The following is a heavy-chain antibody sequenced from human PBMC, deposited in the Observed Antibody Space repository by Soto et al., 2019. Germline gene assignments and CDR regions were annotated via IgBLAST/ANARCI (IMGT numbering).Heavy chain of an antibody. CDR2: ITWNSGGK. CDR1: GFTFDDSA. Sequence: GGSLRLSCAASGFTFDDSAMNWVRQAPGKGLEWVSGITWNSGGKFYADSVKGRFTISRDNAKNTLYLQMNSLRAEDTAVYYCAKDPYRLMFVGYFDYWGQGT. J-gene: IGHJ4*02. V-gene: IGHV3-9*01. CDR3: AKDPYRLMFVGYFDY. D-gene: IGHD3-16*01.